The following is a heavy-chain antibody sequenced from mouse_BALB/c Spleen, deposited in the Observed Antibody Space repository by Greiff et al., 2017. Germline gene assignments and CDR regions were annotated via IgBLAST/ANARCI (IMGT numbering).Heavy chain of an antibody. D-gene: IGHD1-1*01. Sequence: EVKLQESGPGLVKPSQSLSLTCSVTGYSITSGYYWNWIRQFPGNKLEWMGYISYDGSNNYNPSLKNRISITRDTSKNQFFLKLNSVTTEDTATYYCARAEGTTVVGDYWGQGTTLTVSS. CDR2: ISYDGSN. J-gene: IGHJ2*01. CDR1: GYSITSGYY. V-gene: IGHV3-6*02. CDR3: ARAEGTTVVGDY.